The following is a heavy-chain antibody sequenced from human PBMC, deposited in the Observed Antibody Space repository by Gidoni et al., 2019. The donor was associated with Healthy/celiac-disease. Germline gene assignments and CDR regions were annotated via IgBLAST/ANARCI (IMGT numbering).Heavy chain of an antibody. D-gene: IGHD7-27*01. CDR1: GVPISNGGSY. CDR3: ARGSRDGDNLGYLDY. Sequence: PGLVKPSQTLSLTCTLSGVPISNGGSYWSWLRQPPGKGLEWIGYIYYSGNNYYNQSLKSRVTISVATTKNQFSLKMSSVTAADTAVYYGARGSRDGDNLGYLDYWGQGTLVTVSS. CDR2: IYYSGNN. J-gene: IGHJ4*02. V-gene: IGHV4-31*03.